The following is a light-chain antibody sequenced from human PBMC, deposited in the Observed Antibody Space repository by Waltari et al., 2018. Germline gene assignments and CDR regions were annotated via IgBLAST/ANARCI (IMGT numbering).Light chain of an antibody. CDR1: SSDVGGYNF. J-gene: IGLJ3*02. CDR2: DVN. CDR3: WSYVGGNTYWV. V-gene: IGLV2-11*01. Sequence: HSALAQPRSMSGSPGQSVAISCTGPSSDVGGYNFVSWYQQHPDKAPKLIIYDVNKRPSGVPDRFSGSKSGNTASLTISGLQAEDEAHYYCWSYVGGNTYWVFGGGTKLTVL.